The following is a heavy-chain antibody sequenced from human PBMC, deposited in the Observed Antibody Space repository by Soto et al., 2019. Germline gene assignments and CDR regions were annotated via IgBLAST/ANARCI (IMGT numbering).Heavy chain of an antibody. D-gene: IGHD7-27*01. CDR1: GFTFSSYG. CDR2: ISYDGSNK. Sequence: QVQLVESGGGVVQPGRSLRLSCAASGFTFSSYGMHWVRQAPGKGLEWVAVISYDGSNKYYADSVKGRFTISRDNSKNTLYLQMNSLRAEDTAVYYCAKDGPSWGPYYYYGMDVWGQGTTVTVSS. J-gene: IGHJ6*02. CDR3: AKDGPSWGPYYYYGMDV. V-gene: IGHV3-30*18.